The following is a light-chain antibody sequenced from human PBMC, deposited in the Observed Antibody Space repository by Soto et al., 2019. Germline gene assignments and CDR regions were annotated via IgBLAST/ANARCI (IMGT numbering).Light chain of an antibody. CDR3: ASYASSNTVL. CDR1: SSDICGYNY. CDR2: DVS. Sequence: QSVLTQPASVSGSPGQSITLSCTGTSSDICGYNYVSWYQQHPGKAPKRMIYDVSDRTSGVSNRFPGSKAGNTASLTISGLQAEDEADYYCASYASSNTVLFGGGTKLTVL. J-gene: IGLJ2*01. V-gene: IGLV2-14*03.